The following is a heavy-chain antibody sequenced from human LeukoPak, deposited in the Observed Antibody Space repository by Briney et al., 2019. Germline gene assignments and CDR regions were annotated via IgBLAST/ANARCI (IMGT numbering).Heavy chain of an antibody. D-gene: IGHD3-9*01. J-gene: IGHJ4*02. Sequence: SETLSLTCTVSGGSISSSSYYWGWTRQPPGKGLEWIGSIYYSGSTYYNPSLKSRVTISVDTSKNQFSLKLSSVTAADTAVYYCARPHYDILTGYYTDYFDYWGQGTLVTVSS. CDR2: IYYSGST. CDR1: GGSISSSSYY. V-gene: IGHV4-39*01. CDR3: ARPHYDILTGYYTDYFDY.